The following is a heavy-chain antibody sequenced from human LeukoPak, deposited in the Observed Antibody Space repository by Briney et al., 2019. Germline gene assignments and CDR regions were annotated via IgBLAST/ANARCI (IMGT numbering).Heavy chain of an antibody. CDR3: ARDHSSSWFNYYYYYYMDV. Sequence: GRSLRLSCAASGFTFSSCAMHWVRQAPGKGLEWVAVISYDGSNKYYADSVKGRFTISRDNSKNTLYLQMNSLRAEDTAVYYCARDHSSSWFNYYYYYYMDVWGKGTTVTVSS. D-gene: IGHD6-13*01. J-gene: IGHJ6*03. CDR1: GFTFSSCA. CDR2: ISYDGSNK. V-gene: IGHV3-30*01.